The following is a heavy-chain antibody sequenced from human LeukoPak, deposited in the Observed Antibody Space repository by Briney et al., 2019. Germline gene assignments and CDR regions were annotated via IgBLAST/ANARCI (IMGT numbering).Heavy chain of an antibody. Sequence: ASVKVSCKASGYTFTGYYMHWVRQAPGQGLEWMGRINPNSGGTNYAQKFQGRVTMTRDTSISTAYMELSRLRSDDTAVYYCARDLGYCTNGVCHTRFDYWGQGTLVAVSS. D-gene: IGHD2-8*01. CDR2: INPNSGGT. CDR1: GYTFTGYY. CDR3: ARDLGYCTNGVCHTRFDY. V-gene: IGHV1-2*06. J-gene: IGHJ4*02.